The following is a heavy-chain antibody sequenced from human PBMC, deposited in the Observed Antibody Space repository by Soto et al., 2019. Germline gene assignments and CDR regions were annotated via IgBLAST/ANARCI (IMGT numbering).Heavy chain of an antibody. Sequence: PGGSLRLSCAASGFTFSSYAMSWVRQAPGKGLEWVSAISGSGGSTYYADSVKGRFTISRDNSKNTLYLQMNSLRAEDTAVYYCAKLYPPSYGSGSYYNVKNYMDVWGKGTTVTVSS. CDR1: GFTFSSYA. CDR2: ISGSGGST. V-gene: IGHV3-23*01. D-gene: IGHD3-10*01. CDR3: AKLYPPSYGSGSYYNVKNYMDV. J-gene: IGHJ6*03.